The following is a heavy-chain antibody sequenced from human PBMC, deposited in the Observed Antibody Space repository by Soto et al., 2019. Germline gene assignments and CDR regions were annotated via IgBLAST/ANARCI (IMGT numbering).Heavy chain of an antibody. D-gene: IGHD3-10*01. J-gene: IGHJ4*02. CDR2: INHSGST. V-gene: IGHV4-34*01. CDR1: GGSFSGYY. Sequence: PSETLSLTSAVYGGSFSGYYWSWIRQPPGKGLEWIGEINHSGSTNYNPSLKSRVTISVDTSKNQFSLKLSSATAADTAVYYCARGLQVSPYYYGSGSYYNVGPNDYWGQGTLVTVSS. CDR3: ARGLQVSPYYYGSGSYYNVGPNDY.